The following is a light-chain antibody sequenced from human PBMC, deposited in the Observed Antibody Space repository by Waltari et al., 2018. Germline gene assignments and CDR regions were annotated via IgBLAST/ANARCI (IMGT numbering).Light chain of an antibody. CDR1: QTVGSSS. Sequence: EIVLTQSPGTASLSPGERVTLSCRASQTVGSSSLACYQQKPGQAPRLVIYRASRRATGIQDRCSGSGSGTDFSLTISRLEPEDFAVYYCQQHGTLPATFGQGTKVEIK. CDR2: RAS. J-gene: IGKJ1*01. V-gene: IGKV3-20*01. CDR3: QQHGTLPAT.